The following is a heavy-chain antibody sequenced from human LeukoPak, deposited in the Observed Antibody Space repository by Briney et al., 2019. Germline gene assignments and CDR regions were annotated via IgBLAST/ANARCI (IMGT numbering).Heavy chain of an antibody. CDR2: ISGSGGST. Sequence: PGGSLRLSCAASGSTFSSYAMSWVRQAPGKGLEWVSAISGSGGSTYYADSVKGRFTISRDNSKNTLYLQMNSLRAEDTAVYYCANSGYSYGYPATFDYWGQGTLVTVSS. CDR1: GSTFSSYA. CDR3: ANSGYSYGYPATFDY. D-gene: IGHD5-18*01. V-gene: IGHV3-23*01. J-gene: IGHJ4*02.